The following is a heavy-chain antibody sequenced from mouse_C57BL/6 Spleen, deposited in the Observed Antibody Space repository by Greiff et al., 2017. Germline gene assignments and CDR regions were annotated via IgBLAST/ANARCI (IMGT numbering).Heavy chain of an antibody. CDR2: IYPGSGST. J-gene: IGHJ2*01. V-gene: IGHV1-55*01. CDR3: ARGGIYYYGSSHYFDY. CDR1: GYTFTSYW. Sequence: LQQPGAELVKPGTSVKMSCKASGYTFTSYWITWVKQRPGQGLEWIGDIYPGSGSTNYNEKFKSKATLTVDTSSSTAYMQLSSLTSEDSAVYYCARGGIYYYGSSHYFDYWGQGTTLTVSS. D-gene: IGHD1-1*01.